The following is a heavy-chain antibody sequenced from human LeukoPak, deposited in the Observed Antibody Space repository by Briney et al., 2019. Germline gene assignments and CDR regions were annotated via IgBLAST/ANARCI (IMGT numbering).Heavy chain of an antibody. J-gene: IGHJ3*02. CDR1: GFTFSGHW. D-gene: IGHD1-26*01. Sequence: GGSLRLSCAASGFTFSGHWTSWVRQAPGKGLEWVANIKPDGSEKFSEDSVKGRFTITRDNAKNSLYLQMNSLRVDDTAMYYCARGDFESGTYNDAFDIWGQGTMVTVS. CDR2: IKPDGSEK. CDR3: ARGDFESGTYNDAFDI. V-gene: IGHV3-7*01.